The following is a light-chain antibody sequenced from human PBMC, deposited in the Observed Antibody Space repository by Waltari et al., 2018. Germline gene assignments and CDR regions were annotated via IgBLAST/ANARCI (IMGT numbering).Light chain of an antibody. CDR1: QTITGSW. J-gene: IGKJ4*01. Sequence: EIALTQSPGTLSLSPGESATLSCRASQTITGSWLTWYQRKPGQAPRFLIYGASIRATGIPVRFSGSGSGTDFTLTISRLEPEDFAVYYCQQYDGSSVTFGGGTKVEVK. CDR2: GAS. V-gene: IGKV3-20*01. CDR3: QQYDGSSVT.